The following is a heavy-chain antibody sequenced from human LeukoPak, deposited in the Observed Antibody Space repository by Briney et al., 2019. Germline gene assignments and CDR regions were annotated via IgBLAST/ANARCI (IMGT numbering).Heavy chain of an antibody. CDR1: GGSFSGYY. J-gene: IGHJ4*02. CDR3: ARGSRWLQL. D-gene: IGHD5-24*01. CDR2: INHSGST. Sequence: PSETLSLTCAVYGGSFSGYYWSWIRQPPGKGLEWIGEINHSGSTNYNPSLKSRVTISVDTSKNQFSLKLSSVTAADTAVYYCARGSRWLQLWGQGTLVTVSS. V-gene: IGHV4-34*01.